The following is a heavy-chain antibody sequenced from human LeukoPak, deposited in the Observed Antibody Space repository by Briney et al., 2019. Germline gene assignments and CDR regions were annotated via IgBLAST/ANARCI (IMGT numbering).Heavy chain of an antibody. CDR3: ARIGGVFHH. CDR2: IGYGGTT. D-gene: IGHD3-10*01. V-gene: IGHV4-61*03. Sequence: SETLSLTCAVSGASVSSDGFWWNWVRQPPGKGLEWIGQIGYGGTTNYKPSLKSRLTLSTDASKNHFSLRLTSVTPADTAVYYCARIGGVFHHWGQGTLVTVSS. CDR1: GASVSSDGFW. J-gene: IGHJ1*01.